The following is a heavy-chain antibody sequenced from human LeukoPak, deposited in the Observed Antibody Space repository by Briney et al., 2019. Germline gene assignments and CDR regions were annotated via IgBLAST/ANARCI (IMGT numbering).Heavy chain of an antibody. V-gene: IGHV3-21*01. Sequence: GRSLRLSCAASGFTFSSYSMNWVRQAPGKGLEWVSSISSSSSYIYYADSVKGRFTISRDDAKNSLYLQMNSLRAEDTAVYYCARDGAAADFDYWGQGTLVTVSS. CDR1: GFTFSSYS. J-gene: IGHJ4*02. D-gene: IGHD6-13*01. CDR3: ARDGAAADFDY. CDR2: ISSSSSYI.